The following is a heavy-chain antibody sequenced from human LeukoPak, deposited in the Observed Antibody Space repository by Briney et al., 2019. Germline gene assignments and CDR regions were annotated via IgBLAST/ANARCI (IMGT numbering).Heavy chain of an antibody. V-gene: IGHV4-34*01. Sequence: SETLSLTCVVYVESFSGDFWCWIRQPPGKGLEWIGEINHSGSTNYNPSLKSRVTISVDTSKNQFSLKLSSVTAADTAVYYCASQNYNVFSSSCPRYYFYYYYMDVWGKGTTVTVSS. CDR2: INHSGST. CDR3: ASQNYNVFSSSCPRYYFYYYYMDV. D-gene: IGHD2-2*01. CDR1: VESFSGDF. J-gene: IGHJ6*03.